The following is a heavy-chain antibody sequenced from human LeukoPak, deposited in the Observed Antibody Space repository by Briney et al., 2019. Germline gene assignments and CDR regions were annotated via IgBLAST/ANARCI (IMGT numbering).Heavy chain of an antibody. CDR1: GASISSNNYW. CDR2: VYTGSA. Sequence: PSETLSLTCTVSGASISSNNYWWNWIRQPARKGLEWIGRVYTGSANYKPSLKSRVDTSVDTSKNQFSLKLTSVTAADSAVYYCASLGSRDSWGQGTLVTVSS. CDR3: ASLGSRDS. V-gene: IGHV4-61*02. D-gene: IGHD3-10*01. J-gene: IGHJ4*02.